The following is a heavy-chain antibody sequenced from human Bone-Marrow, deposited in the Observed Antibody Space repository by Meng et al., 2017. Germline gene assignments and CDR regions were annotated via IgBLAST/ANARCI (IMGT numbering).Heavy chain of an antibody. CDR1: GYSISSGYY. V-gene: IGHV4-38-2*02. Sequence: GSLRLSCAVSGYSISSGYYWGWIRQPPGKGLEWIGSIYHSGSTYYNPSLKSRVTISVDTSKNQFSLKLSSVTAADTAVYYCARDLRIVGATVLGYWGQGTLVTVSS. CDR3: ARDLRIVGATVLGY. CDR2: IYHSGST. J-gene: IGHJ4*02. D-gene: IGHD1-26*01.